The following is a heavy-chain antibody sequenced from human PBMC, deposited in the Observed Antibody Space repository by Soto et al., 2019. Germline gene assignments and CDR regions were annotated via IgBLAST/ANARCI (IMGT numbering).Heavy chain of an antibody. CDR1: GYTFTSYD. J-gene: IGHJ4*02. Sequence: ASVKVSCKASGYTFTSYDINWVRQAPGQGLEWMGWMNPDTGNAGYAQSFQGRVTMTRNTSTSTAYMELSSLRSDDTAVYYCARAFSTYYYGLAYWGQGTLVTVS. CDR2: MNPDTGNA. CDR3: ARAFSTYYYGLAY. D-gene: IGHD3-10*01. V-gene: IGHV1-8*01.